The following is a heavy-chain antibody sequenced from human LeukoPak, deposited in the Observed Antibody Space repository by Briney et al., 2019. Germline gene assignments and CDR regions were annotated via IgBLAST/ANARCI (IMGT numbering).Heavy chain of an antibody. J-gene: IGHJ4*02. D-gene: IGHD2-2*01. CDR1: GYSLTSYW. CDR2: IYPGDSDT. CDR3: TRSKEGYWSSLHY. Sequence: GESLEISCKGSGYSLTSYWIGWVRQMPGKGVEWMGIIYPGDSDTRYSPSFQSQVTISADKSISIAYLQWSSLKASDAAMYYRTRSKEGYWSSLHYWGQGTLVTVSS. V-gene: IGHV5-51*01.